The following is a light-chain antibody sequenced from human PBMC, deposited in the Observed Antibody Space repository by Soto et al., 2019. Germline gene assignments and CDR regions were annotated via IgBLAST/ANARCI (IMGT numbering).Light chain of an antibody. CDR1: LSVSVY. CDR3: QQSGGSLSWT. Sequence: VVLTQSPATLSLSPGERATLSCRTSLSVSVYLDWYQQKPGQAPRLLISDASNRATGIPARFSGSGSGTDFTLTISRLEPEDFAVYYCQQSGGSLSWTFGQGTKVDI. J-gene: IGKJ1*01. CDR2: DAS. V-gene: IGKV3-11*01.